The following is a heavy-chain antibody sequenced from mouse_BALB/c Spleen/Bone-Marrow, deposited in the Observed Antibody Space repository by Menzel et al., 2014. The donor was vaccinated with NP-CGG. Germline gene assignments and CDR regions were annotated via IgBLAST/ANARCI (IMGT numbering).Heavy chain of an antibody. CDR2: INPSTGYT. CDR3: ARDWCFDV. V-gene: IGHV1-7*01. CDR1: GYTFTSYW. Sequence: LQESGAELAKPGASVKMSCKASGYTFTSYWMHWVKQRPGQGLEWIGYINPSTGYTEYNQKFKDKATLTADKSSSTAYMQLSRLTSEGSAVYYCARDWCFDVWGAGTTVTVSS. J-gene: IGHJ1*01.